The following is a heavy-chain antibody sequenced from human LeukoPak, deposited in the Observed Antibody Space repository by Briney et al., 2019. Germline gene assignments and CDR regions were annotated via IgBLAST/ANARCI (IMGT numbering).Heavy chain of an antibody. D-gene: IGHD3-22*01. CDR2: INPNSGGT. Sequence: ASVKVSCKASGYTFTGYYMHWVRQAPGQGLEWMGWINPNSGGTNYAQKFQGRVTMTRDTSISTAYMELGRLRSDDTAVYYCARDRHPTYYYDSSGYPDYWGQGTLVTVSS. CDR1: GYTFTGYY. CDR3: ARDRHPTYYYDSSGYPDY. J-gene: IGHJ4*02. V-gene: IGHV1-2*02.